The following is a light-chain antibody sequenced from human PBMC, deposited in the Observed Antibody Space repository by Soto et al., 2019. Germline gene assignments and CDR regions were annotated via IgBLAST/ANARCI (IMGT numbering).Light chain of an antibody. V-gene: IGKV1-5*01. J-gene: IGKJ1*01. CDR3: QQYNSYWT. CDR1: QSISSW. Sequence: DIQMTQSPSPLSASVGDRVTITCRASQSISSWLAWYQQKPGKAPKPLIYDASSLESGVPSRFSGSGSGTEFTLTISSLQPDDFATYYCQQYNSYWTFGQGTKVDIK. CDR2: DAS.